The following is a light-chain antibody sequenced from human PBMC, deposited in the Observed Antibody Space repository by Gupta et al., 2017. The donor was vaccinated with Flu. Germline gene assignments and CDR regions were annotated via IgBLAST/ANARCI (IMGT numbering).Light chain of an antibody. CDR1: GSDVGGYND. CDR3: GSYAGSYSLV. V-gene: IGLV2-11*01. J-gene: IGLJ2*01. CDR2: DVT. Sequence: QSPLTQPRSVSGPPGQSVTLSCTGTGSDVGGYNDVSWYRQHAGEAPKLIVSDVTKRPSGVPDRFSGSKSGNTASLTISGLQVDDEADYYCGSYAGSYSLVFGGGTKLTVL.